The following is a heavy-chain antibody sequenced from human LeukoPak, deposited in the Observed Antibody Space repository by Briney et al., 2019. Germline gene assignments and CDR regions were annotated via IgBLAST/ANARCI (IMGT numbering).Heavy chain of an antibody. D-gene: IGHD6-6*01. Sequence: ASVKVSCKASGYSFINYGISWVRQARGQGLEWMGWTSGDNVNTYYAQKFLGRVIMTTETSTTTAYMELRSLRPDDTAVYYCERDWEWKAARNLFDPWGQGTRVTVSS. J-gene: IGHJ5*02. V-gene: IGHV1-18*01. CDR2: TSGDNVNT. CDR1: GYSFINYG. CDR3: ERDWEWKAARNLFDP.